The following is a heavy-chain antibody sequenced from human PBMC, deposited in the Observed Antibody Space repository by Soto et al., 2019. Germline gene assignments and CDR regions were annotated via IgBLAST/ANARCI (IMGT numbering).Heavy chain of an antibody. J-gene: IGHJ6*02. CDR2: MNPNSGNT. Sequence: ASVKVSCKASGYTFTSCDINWVRQATGQGLEWMGWMNPNSGNTGYAQKFQGRVTMTRNTSISTAYMELSSLRSEDTAVYYCARGPLSYGGKSRRWYYYYGMDVWGQGTTVTVSS. CDR1: GYTFTSCD. V-gene: IGHV1-8*01. CDR3: ARGPLSYGGKSRRWYYYYGMDV. D-gene: IGHD2-15*01.